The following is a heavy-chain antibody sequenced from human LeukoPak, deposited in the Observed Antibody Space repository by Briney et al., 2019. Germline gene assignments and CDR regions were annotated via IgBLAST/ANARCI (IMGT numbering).Heavy chain of an antibody. J-gene: IGHJ3*02. Sequence: SQTLSLTCTVSGGSIKSGSYSWTWIRQPAGKGLEWIGRICISGSTNYTPSLKSRVTISVDTSKNQFSLKLSSVTAADTAVYYCARADRSGYFGNVVAFDIWGQGTMVTVSS. V-gene: IGHV4-61*02. CDR1: GGSIKSGSYS. CDR2: ICISGST. CDR3: ARADRSGYFGNVVAFDI. D-gene: IGHD3-22*01.